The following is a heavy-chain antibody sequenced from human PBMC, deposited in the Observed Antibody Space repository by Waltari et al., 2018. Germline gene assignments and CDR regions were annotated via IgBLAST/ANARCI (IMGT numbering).Heavy chain of an antibody. J-gene: IGHJ6*02. CDR2: IYYSGCT. Sequence: QVQLQESGPGLVKPSQTLSLTCTVSGGSISSGGYYWSWIRQHPGKGLEWIGYIYYSGCTYYNPSLKSRVTISVDTSKNQFSLKLSSVTAADTAVYYCARDYYYGSGDLYGMDVWGQGTTVTVSS. CDR1: GGSISSGGYY. D-gene: IGHD3-10*01. CDR3: ARDYYYGSGDLYGMDV. V-gene: IGHV4-31*03.